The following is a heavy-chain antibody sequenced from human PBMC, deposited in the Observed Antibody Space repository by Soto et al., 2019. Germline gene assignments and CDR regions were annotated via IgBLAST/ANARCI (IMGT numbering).Heavy chain of an antibody. CDR1: GGSSNGYY. D-gene: IGHD5-18*01. J-gene: IGHJ6*01. CDR3: ARDTAMVSGYYYHGMDV. V-gene: IGHV4-34*01. CDR2: INHSGST. Sequence: SEPPSLTCAVYGGSSNGYYCRWIRQPPGKGREWIGEINHSGSTNYNPSLKSRVTTSVDTSKNQFSLKLSSVTAADTAVYYCARDTAMVSGYYYHGMDVWGQGTTVT.